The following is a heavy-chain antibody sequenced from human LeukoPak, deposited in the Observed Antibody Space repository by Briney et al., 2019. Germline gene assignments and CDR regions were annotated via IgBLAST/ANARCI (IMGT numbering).Heavy chain of an antibody. V-gene: IGHV1-18*01. Sequence: ASVKVSCKASGYTFTSYGISWVRQAPGQGLEWMGWISAYNGKTNYAQKLQGRVTMTTDTSTSTAYMELRSLRSDDTAVYYCAREMNPGVSTMVRAPRGANYYYYYGMDVWGQGTTVTVSS. J-gene: IGHJ6*02. CDR2: ISAYNGKT. CDR3: AREMNPGVSTMVRAPRGANYYYYYGMDV. D-gene: IGHD3-10*01. CDR1: GYTFTSYG.